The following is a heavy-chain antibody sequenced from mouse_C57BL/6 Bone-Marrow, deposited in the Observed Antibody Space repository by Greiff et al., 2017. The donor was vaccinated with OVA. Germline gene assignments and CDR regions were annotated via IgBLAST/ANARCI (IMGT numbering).Heavy chain of an antibody. CDR2: IRNKANNHAT. CDR3: TRLYYGNYFFYAMDY. CDR1: GFTFSDAW. V-gene: IGHV6-6*01. D-gene: IGHD2-1*01. J-gene: IGHJ4*01. Sequence: EVKLMESGGGLVQPGGSMKLSCAASGFTFSDAWMDWVRQSPEKGLEWVAEIRNKANNHATYYAESVKGRFTISRDDSKSSVYLQMNSLRAEDTGIYYCTRLYYGNYFFYAMDYWGQGTSVTVSS.